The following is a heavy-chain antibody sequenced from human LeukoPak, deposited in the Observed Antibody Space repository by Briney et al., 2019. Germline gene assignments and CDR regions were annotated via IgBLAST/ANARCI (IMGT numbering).Heavy chain of an antibody. J-gene: IGHJ4*02. CDR2: INPNSGGT. D-gene: IGHD4-23*01. Sequence: RASVKVSCKASGYTFTGYYMHWVRQAPGQGLEWMGWINPNSGGTNYAQKFQGRVTITRDTSISTAYMELSSLRTDDTAVYYCAKDRLTTVVMGYLDYWGQGTLVTVPS. CDR3: AKDRLTTVVMGYLDY. V-gene: IGHV1-2*02. CDR1: GYTFTGYY.